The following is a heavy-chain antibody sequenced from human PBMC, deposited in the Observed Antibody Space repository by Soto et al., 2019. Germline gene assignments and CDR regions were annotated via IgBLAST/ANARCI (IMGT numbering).Heavy chain of an antibody. J-gene: IGHJ4*02. CDR2: ITPIFGTA. V-gene: IGHV1-69*01. CDR1: GGTFSRYA. D-gene: IGHD3-22*01. CDR3: ARGWGYDTSDYYYAY. Sequence: QVQLIQSGAEVKKPGSSVKVSCKAYGGTFSRYAISWVRQAPGQGLEWMGGITPIFGTANYAQKFQGRVAITADESTRTSYMELRSLRSGGTAVYYCARGWGYDTSDYYYAYWGQGTLITVSS.